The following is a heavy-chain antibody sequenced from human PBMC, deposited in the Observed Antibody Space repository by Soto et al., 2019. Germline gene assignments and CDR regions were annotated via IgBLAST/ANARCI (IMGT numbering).Heavy chain of an antibody. CDR2: IYYSGST. Sequence: PSETQSLTCTVSGGSISSYYWSWIRQPPGKGLEWIGYIYYSGSTNYNPSLKSRVTISVDTSKNQFSLKLSSVTAADTAVYYCARLYSSPLTRCFDYWGQGTLVTVPQ. J-gene: IGHJ4*02. CDR3: ARLYSSPLTRCFDY. V-gene: IGHV4-59*08. D-gene: IGHD6-13*01. CDR1: GGSISSYY.